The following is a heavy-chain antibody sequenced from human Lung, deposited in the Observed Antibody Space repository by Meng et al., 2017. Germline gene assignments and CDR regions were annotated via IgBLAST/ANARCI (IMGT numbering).Heavy chain of an antibody. D-gene: IGHD6-25*01. J-gene: IGHJ4*02. Sequence: QVQLVESVGEVKKPGAAVNVSCKPYGYNFPDYYIHWVRRAPGQGLEWMGRINPKSGDTHYAQKFQARVTMTGDTSISTAYMELSGLRSDDTAMYYCARDEDISAAGKLFGDYWGQGTLVTVSS. CDR3: ARDEDISAAGKLFGDY. V-gene: IGHV1-2*06. CDR2: INPKSGDT. CDR1: GYNFPDYY.